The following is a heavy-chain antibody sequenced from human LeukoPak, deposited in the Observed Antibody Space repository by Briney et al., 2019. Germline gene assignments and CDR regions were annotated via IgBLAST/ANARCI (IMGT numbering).Heavy chain of an antibody. CDR3: AKDELET. D-gene: IGHD1-1*01. J-gene: IGHJ5*02. V-gene: IGHV3-23*01. Sequence: KTGGSLRLSCAASGFTFSSYTMSWVRQAPGKGPEWVSTISGSGGSTYYADSVKGRFTISRDNSKNTLYLQMISLRAEDTAVYYCAKDELETWGQGTLVTVSS. CDR1: GFTFSSYT. CDR2: ISGSGGST.